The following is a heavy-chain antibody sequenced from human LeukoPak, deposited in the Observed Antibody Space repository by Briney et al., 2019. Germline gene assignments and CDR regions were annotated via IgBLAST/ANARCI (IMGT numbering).Heavy chain of an antibody. CDR2: VRYDGGNK. CDR3: AKDRVGFRVYGVGCLDS. Sequence: GGSLRLSCAASGFTFSDYYMSWIRQAPGKGLEWVAFVRYDGGNKSYADSVKGRFTISKDNSDNTLYMEMKSLRSEDTAVYYCAKDRVGFRVYGVGCLDSWGQGTLVTVSS. CDR1: GFTFSDYY. V-gene: IGHV3-30*02. D-gene: IGHD2-8*01. J-gene: IGHJ4*02.